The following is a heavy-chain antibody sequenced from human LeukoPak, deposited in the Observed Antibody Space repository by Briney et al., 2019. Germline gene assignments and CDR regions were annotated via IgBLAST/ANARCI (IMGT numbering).Heavy chain of an antibody. CDR1: GFTFSSYA. D-gene: IGHD5-18*01. CDR2: INSDGSST. CDR3: ARAGTAMATGPFDY. J-gene: IGHJ4*02. Sequence: PGGSLRLSCAASGFTFSSYAMSWVRQAPGKGLEWVSRINSDGSSTSYADSVKGRFTISRDNAKNTLYLQMNSLRAEDTAVYYCARAGTAMATGPFDYWGQGTLVTVSS. V-gene: IGHV3-74*01.